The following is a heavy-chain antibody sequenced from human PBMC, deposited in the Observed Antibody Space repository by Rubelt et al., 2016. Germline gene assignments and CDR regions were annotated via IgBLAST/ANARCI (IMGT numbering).Heavy chain of an antibody. Sequence: GSTNYNPSLKSRVTISVDTSKNQFSLKLSSVTAADTAVYYCARVYDSSGYYGTDYWGQGTLVTVSS. V-gene: IGHV4-59*01. CDR2: GST. D-gene: IGHD3-22*01. CDR3: ARVYDSSGYYGTDY. J-gene: IGHJ4*02.